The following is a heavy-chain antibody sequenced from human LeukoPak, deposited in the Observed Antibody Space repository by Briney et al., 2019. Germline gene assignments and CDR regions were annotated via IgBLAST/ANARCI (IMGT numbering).Heavy chain of an antibody. CDR2: IWYDGSNK. CDR3: ARERETGVPAALDY. D-gene: IGHD2-2*01. J-gene: IGHJ4*02. V-gene: IGHV3-33*08. Sequence: GGSLRLSCAASGFTFSSYWMRWVRQAPGKGLEWVAVIWYDGSNKYYADSVKGRFTISRDNSRNTLYLQMKSRRTEDTAVYYCARERETGVPAALDYWGQGTLVTVSS. CDR1: GFTFSSYW.